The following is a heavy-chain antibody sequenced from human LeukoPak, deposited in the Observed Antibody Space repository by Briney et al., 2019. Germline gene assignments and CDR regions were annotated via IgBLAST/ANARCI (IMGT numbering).Heavy chain of an antibody. D-gene: IGHD1-1*01. J-gene: IGHJ4*02. CDR3: ASFYWQLARDYYFDY. Sequence: SETLSLTCAVYGGSFSGYYWSWIRQPPGKGLEWIGEINHSGSTNYNPSLKSRVTISVDTSKNQFSLKLSSVTAADTAVYFCASFYWQLARDYYFDYWGQGTLVTVSS. CDR1: GGSFSGYY. CDR2: INHSGST. V-gene: IGHV4-34*01.